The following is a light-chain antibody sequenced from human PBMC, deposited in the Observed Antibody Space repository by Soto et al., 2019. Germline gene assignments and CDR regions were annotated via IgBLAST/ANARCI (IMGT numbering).Light chain of an antibody. CDR2: DAS. CDR3: QQYNSYPYT. J-gene: IGKJ2*01. V-gene: IGKV1-5*01. Sequence: DIQMTQSPSTVSASVGDGVTITCRASQSIRTWLAWYQQKPGNPPKLLIYDASTLESGVSSGFSGSGSGTEFTLTISSLQPDDFATYYCQQYNSYPYTFGQGTQLEIK. CDR1: QSIRTW.